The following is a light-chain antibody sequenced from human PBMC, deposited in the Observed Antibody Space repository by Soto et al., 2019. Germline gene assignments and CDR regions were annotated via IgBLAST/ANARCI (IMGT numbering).Light chain of an antibody. J-gene: IGKJ2*01. CDR1: QSVGSN. CDR3: QQYTNCPYT. V-gene: IGKV3-15*01. CDR2: GAS. Sequence: EIVMTQSPATLSVSPGERASLSCRASQSVGSNLAWYQQTAGQAPRLLIYGASTMDTGIPSRFSGSGSGTEFTLTISSLQSEDFAVYSCQQYTNCPYTFGQGTKLEIK.